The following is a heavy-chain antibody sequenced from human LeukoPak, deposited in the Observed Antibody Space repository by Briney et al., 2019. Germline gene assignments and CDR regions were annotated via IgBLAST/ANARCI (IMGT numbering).Heavy chain of an antibody. J-gene: IGHJ4*02. CDR2: MRYDGSNK. D-gene: IGHD1-26*01. V-gene: IGHV3-30*02. CDR1: GFGFSSYG. Sequence: GGSLRLSCAAPGFGFSSYGMHWVRQAPGKGLEWVAFMRYDGSNKHYADSVKGRFTISRDNSKNALYLQMDSLRVEDTAVYYLEKIGVVGPTYFDYWGRETLVTASS. CDR3: EKIGVVGPTYFDY.